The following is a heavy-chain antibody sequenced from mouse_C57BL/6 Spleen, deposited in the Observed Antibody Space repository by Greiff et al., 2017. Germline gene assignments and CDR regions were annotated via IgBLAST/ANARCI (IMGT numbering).Heavy chain of an antibody. J-gene: IGHJ1*03. CDR3: ARWGGWYFDV. Sequence: EVKLMESGGGLVQPGGSLSLSCAASGFTFTDYYMSWVRQPPGKALEWLGFIRNKANGYTTEYSASVKGRFTISRDNSQSILYLQMNALRAEDSATYYCARWGGWYFDVWGTGTTVTVSS. CDR2: IRNKANGYTT. CDR1: GFTFTDYY. V-gene: IGHV7-3*01.